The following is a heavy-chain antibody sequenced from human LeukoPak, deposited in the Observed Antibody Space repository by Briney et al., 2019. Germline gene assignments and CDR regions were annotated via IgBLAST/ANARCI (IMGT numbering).Heavy chain of an antibody. CDR1: GGSLSSSSTSY. CDR3: ARRPNCSGGSCYAYYFDY. D-gene: IGHD2-15*01. CDR2: MNYGGAS. J-gene: IGHJ4*02. V-gene: IGHV4-39*07. Sequence: SETLSLTCTVSGGSLSSSSTSYWGWIRQPPGKGLEWIGSMNYGGASLYNPSLKSRGTISVDTSKNQFSLKLSSVTAADTAVYYCARRPNCSGGSCYAYYFDYWGQGTLVTVSS.